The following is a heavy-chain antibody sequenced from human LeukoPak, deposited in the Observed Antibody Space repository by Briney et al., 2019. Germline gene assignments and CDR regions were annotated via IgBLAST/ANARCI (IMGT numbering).Heavy chain of an antibody. Sequence: SETLSLTCTVSGYSISSGYYWGWIRQPPGKGLEWIGSIYHSGSTYYNPSLKSRVTISVDTSKNQFSLKLSSVTAADTAVYYCAREGDYVDRGLVGYWGQGTLVTVSS. CDR1: GYSISSGYY. CDR2: IYHSGST. V-gene: IGHV4-38-2*02. D-gene: IGHD4-17*01. J-gene: IGHJ4*02. CDR3: AREGDYVDRGLVGY.